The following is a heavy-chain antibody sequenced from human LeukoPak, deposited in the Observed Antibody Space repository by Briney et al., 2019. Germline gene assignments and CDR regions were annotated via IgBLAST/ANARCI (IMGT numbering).Heavy chain of an antibody. CDR2: INPNSGGT. D-gene: IGHD6-19*01. CDR3: AKGRVVAGSRSLTYHWLDP. J-gene: IGHJ5*02. CDR1: GYAFTGYY. V-gene: IGHV1-2*02. Sequence: AASVKVSCKTSGYAFTGYYIHWVRQAPGQGLEWMGWINPNSGGTKYAQKFQGRVTMTRDTSITTVYTGLSRLGSDDTAVYYCAKGRVVAGSRSLTYHWLDPWGQGTLVTVST.